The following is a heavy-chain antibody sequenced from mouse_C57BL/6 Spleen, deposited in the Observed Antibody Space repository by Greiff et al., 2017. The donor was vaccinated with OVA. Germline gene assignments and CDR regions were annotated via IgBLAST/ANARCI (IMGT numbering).Heavy chain of an antibody. Sequence: EVQRVESGPGLVKPSQSLSLTCSVTGYSITSGYYWNWIRQFPGNKLEWMGYISYDGSNNYNPSLKNRISITRDTSKNQFFLKLNSVTTEDTATYYCASEITTVEGYFDVWGTGTTVTVSS. CDR1: GYSITSGYY. J-gene: IGHJ1*03. V-gene: IGHV3-6*01. CDR2: ISYDGSN. D-gene: IGHD1-1*01. CDR3: ASEITTVEGYFDV.